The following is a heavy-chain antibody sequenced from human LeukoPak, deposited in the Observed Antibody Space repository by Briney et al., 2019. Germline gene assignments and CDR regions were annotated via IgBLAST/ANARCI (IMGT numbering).Heavy chain of an antibody. V-gene: IGHV3-21*04. CDR1: GFTLSSYS. J-gene: IGHJ5*02. CDR3: AKDSVLVPAGWFDP. D-gene: IGHD2-2*01. CDR2: ISGSSSYI. Sequence: GGSLRLSCAASGFTLSSYSVNWVRQAPGKGLEWVSSISGSSSYIDYADSVKGRFTISRDNAKNSLYLQMSRLRAEDTALYYCAKDSVLVPAGWFDPWGQGTLVTVSS.